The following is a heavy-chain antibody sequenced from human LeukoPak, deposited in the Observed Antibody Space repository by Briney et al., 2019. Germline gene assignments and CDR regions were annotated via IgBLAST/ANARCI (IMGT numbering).Heavy chain of an antibody. D-gene: IGHD6-19*01. Sequence: GGSLRLSCAASGFTFSSYVMSWVRQAPGKGLEGVSGISGSGGSKYYADSVKGRFTISRDNSKNTLYLQMNSLRAEDTAVYYSATRAVAGEFDYWGQGTLVTVSS. CDR1: GFTFSSYV. CDR3: ATRAVAGEFDY. J-gene: IGHJ4*02. CDR2: ISGSGGSK. V-gene: IGHV3-23*01.